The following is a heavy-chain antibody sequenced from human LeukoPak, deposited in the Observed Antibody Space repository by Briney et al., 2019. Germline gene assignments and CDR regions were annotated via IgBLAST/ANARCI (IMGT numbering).Heavy chain of an antibody. CDR1: GDSVSSTSVA. V-gene: IGHV6-1*01. Sequence: SQTLSLTCAISGDSVSSTSVAWNCIRQSPSRGLEWLGRTYYRSKWYGDYAVSVRGRITVNPDTSTNQFSLQLNSVTPEDTAVYYCARYTFSWFFDSWGLGTLVTVSS. D-gene: IGHD6-13*01. CDR2: TYYRSKWYG. CDR3: ARYTFSWFFDS. J-gene: IGHJ4*02.